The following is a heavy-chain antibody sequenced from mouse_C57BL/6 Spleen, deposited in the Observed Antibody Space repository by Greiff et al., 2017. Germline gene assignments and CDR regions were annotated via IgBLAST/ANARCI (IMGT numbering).Heavy chain of an antibody. D-gene: IGHD1-1*01. V-gene: IGHV1-80*01. Sequence: QVQLQQSGAELVKPGASVKISCKASGYAFSSYWMNWVKQRPGKGLEWIGQLYPGDGDTNYNGKFKGKATLTADKSSSTAYMQLSSLTSEDSAVYFCAREGNYYGGSNYFDYWGQGTTLTVSS. CDR3: AREGNYYGGSNYFDY. J-gene: IGHJ2*01. CDR1: GYAFSSYW. CDR2: LYPGDGDT.